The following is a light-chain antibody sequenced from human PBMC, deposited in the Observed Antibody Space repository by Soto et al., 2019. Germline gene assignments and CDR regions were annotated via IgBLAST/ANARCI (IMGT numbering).Light chain of an antibody. J-gene: IGKJ5*01. CDR2: SAS. CDR1: ESIASTF. CDR3: QQRSDWIT. V-gene: IGKV3D-20*02. Sequence: DIVLTQSPGTLSLSPGERATPSCRASESIASTFLAWYRHKPGQAPRLLIPSASSRATGTPDRFSGSGSGTDFTLTISSLEPEDFAVYYCQQRSDWITVGQGTRLEIK.